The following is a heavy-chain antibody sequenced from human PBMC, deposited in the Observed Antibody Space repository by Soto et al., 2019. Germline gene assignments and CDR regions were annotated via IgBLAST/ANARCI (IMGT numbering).Heavy chain of an antibody. Sequence: QVQLVQSGAEVKKPGSSVKVSCKASGGTFSSYAISWVRQAPGQGLEWMGGIIPIFGTANYAQKFQGRVTITADESTTTAYRELGSLSSEDTAVYYCARDLGPFTMVRGSAWFDPWGQGTLVTVSS. CDR3: ARDLGPFTMVRGSAWFDP. CDR1: GGTFSSYA. J-gene: IGHJ5*02. D-gene: IGHD3-10*01. CDR2: IIPIFGTA. V-gene: IGHV1-69*01.